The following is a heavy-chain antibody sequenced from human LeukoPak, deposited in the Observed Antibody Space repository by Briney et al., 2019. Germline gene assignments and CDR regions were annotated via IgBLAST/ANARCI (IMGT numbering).Heavy chain of an antibody. CDR2: IHYSGNT. CDR3: ARATGGYGSGSRGAFDI. CDR1: GCSITTTTYH. D-gene: IGHD3-10*01. J-gene: IGHJ3*02. V-gene: IGHV4-39*07. Sequence: SETLSLTCTGSGCSITTTTYHWGWIRQSPGKGLEWIGSIHYSGNTYYNPSLKQRVTMSVKTSNNNFSPKLSSVSAAATAVYYCARATGGYGSGSRGAFDIWGQGTMVSVSS.